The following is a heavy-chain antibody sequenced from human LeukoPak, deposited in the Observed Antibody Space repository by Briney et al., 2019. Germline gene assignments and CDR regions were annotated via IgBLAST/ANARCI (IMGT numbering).Heavy chain of an antibody. CDR2: ISYDGSNK. D-gene: IGHD6-13*01. CDR3: ARGIIAAAPFDY. V-gene: IGHV3-30*04. Sequence: GRSLRLSCAASGFTFSSYAMHWVRQAPGKGLEWVAVISYDGSNKYYADSVKGRFTISRDNSKNTLYLQMNSLRAEDTAVYYCARGIIAAAPFDYWGQGTLVTVSS. J-gene: IGHJ4*02. CDR1: GFTFSSYA.